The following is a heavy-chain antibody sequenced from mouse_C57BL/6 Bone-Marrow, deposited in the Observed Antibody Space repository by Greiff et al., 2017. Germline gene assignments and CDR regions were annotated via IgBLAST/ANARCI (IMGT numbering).Heavy chain of an antibody. J-gene: IGHJ4*01. CDR2: IDPEDGDT. V-gene: IGHV14-1*01. Sequence: VQLQQSGAELVRPGASVKLSCTASGFNIKDYYMHWVKQRPEQGLEWIGRIDPEDGDTEYAPKFQGKATMTADTSSNTAYLQLSRLTSEDTAVYYCTTYYSNYEAMDYGGQGTSVTVSS. CDR1: GFNIKDYY. D-gene: IGHD2-5*01. CDR3: TTYYSNYEAMDY.